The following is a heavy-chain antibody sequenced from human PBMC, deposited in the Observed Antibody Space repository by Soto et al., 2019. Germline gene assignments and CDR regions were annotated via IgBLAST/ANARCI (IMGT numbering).Heavy chain of an antibody. CDR1: GYTFTNSY. J-gene: IGHJ4*02. CDR3: ARNLAAGDY. V-gene: IGHV1-46*01. D-gene: IGHD6-13*01. CDR2: LNPNGGST. Sequence: QVQLVQSGAEVKKPGASVKVSCKASGYTFTNSYIHWVRQAPGQGLEWMALLNPNGGSTNYAHNFQGRVTVTRDTSTSTVYMELTSLTSEDTAVYYCARNLAAGDYWGQGTLVTVSS.